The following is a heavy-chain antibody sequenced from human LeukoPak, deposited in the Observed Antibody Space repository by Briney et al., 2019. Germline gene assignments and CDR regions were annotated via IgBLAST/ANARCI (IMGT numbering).Heavy chain of an antibody. Sequence: PGGSLRLSCTASGFTFGDHAMSWVRQAPGKGLEWVGFIRSKAYGGTTEYAASVKGRFTISRDDSKSIAYLQMNSLKTEDTAVYYCTRSGVVTAMLDYWGQGTLVTVSS. CDR2: IRSKAYGGTT. V-gene: IGHV3-49*04. J-gene: IGHJ4*02. CDR1: GFTFGDHA. CDR3: TRSGVVTAMLDY. D-gene: IGHD2-21*02.